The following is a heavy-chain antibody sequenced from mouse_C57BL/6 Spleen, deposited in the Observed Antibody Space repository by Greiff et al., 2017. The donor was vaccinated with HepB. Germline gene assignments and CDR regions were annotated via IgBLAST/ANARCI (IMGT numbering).Heavy chain of an antibody. Sequence: VQLQQSGPGLVQPSQSLSITCTVSGFSFTSYGVHWVRQSPGKGLEWLGVIWSGGSTDYNAAFISRLSISKDNSKSQVFFKMNSLQADDTAIYYCASHFAWFAYWGQGTLVTVSA. V-gene: IGHV2-2*01. CDR1: GFSFTSYG. J-gene: IGHJ3*01. CDR3: ASHFAWFAY. CDR2: IWSGGST.